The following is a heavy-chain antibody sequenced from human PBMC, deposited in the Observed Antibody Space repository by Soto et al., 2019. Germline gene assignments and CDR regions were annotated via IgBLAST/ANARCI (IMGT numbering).Heavy chain of an antibody. D-gene: IGHD6-13*01. Sequence: EVQLVESGGGLVQPGGSLRLSCAASGFTFSSHWMYWVRQAPGKGLEWVATITEDGSNQYYVDSVKGRFTISRDNSKNSVFLQMNSLRAEGTAVYSCARVATAGRGTDYWGQGTLVTVSS. J-gene: IGHJ4*02. CDR2: ITEDGSNQ. CDR3: ARVATAGRGTDY. V-gene: IGHV3-7*04. CDR1: GFTFSSHW.